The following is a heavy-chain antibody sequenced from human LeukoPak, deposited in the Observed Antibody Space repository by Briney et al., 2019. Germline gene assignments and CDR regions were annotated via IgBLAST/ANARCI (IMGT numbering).Heavy chain of an antibody. Sequence: SETLSLTCSVSGGSISSSSDYWGWIRQPPGKGLEWMGSIYYSESTYYNPSLRSRVTISVDTSTNQFSLELSSVTAADTAVYYCARLNCRIAAERFFDLWGRGTLVTVSS. CDR2: IYYSEST. CDR1: GGSISSSSDY. J-gene: IGHJ2*01. CDR3: ARLNCRIAAERFFDL. D-gene: IGHD6-13*01. V-gene: IGHV4-39*01.